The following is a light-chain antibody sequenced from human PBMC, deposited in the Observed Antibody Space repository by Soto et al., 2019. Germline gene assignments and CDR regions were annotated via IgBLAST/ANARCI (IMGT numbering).Light chain of an antibody. Sequence: QSALTQPRSVSGSPGQSVIISCTGTSSDVGGYNYVSWYQQHPGKAPKLMIYDVSKRPSGVPDRFSGSKSGNTASLTISGLQAEDEADYYCCSYAGSYTFDVFGTGTKLTVL. J-gene: IGLJ1*01. CDR1: SSDVGGYNY. CDR3: CSYAGSYTFDV. V-gene: IGLV2-11*01. CDR2: DVS.